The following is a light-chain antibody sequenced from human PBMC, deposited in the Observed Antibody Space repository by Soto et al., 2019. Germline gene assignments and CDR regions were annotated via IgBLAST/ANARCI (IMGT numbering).Light chain of an antibody. CDR2: GTS. V-gene: IGKV3-15*01. J-gene: IGKJ5*01. CDR1: QSVARN. Sequence: DIVMTQSPATLSVSPGERVTFSCRASQSVARNLAWYHQKPGKAPRPLIYGTSTRATGVPARFSGSGSGTDVTLTISSLQAADFAVYHCQHYNNWSITFGQGTRLDIK. CDR3: QHYNNWSIT.